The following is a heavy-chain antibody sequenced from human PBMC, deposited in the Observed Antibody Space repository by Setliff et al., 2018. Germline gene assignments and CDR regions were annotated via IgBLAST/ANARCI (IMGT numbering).Heavy chain of an antibody. D-gene: IGHD2-2*01. CDR2: IQQDGSEK. V-gene: IGHV3-7*01. CDR1: GFTFSYYW. CDR3: ARARYCSSTSCYYYYYMDV. Sequence: RLSCAASGFTFSYYWMSWVRQAPGRGLEWVANIQQDGSEKYHVDSVMGRFTISRDNAKNTLYLQMNSLRAEDTAVYYCARARYCSSTSCYYYYYMDVWGKGTTVTVSS. J-gene: IGHJ6*03.